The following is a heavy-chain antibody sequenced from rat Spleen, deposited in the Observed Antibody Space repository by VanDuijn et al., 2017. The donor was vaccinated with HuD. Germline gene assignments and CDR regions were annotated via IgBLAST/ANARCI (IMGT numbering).Heavy chain of an antibody. J-gene: IGHJ2*01. CDR3: VRRRGQVYNNYFDY. D-gene: IGHD1-10*01. V-gene: IGHV3-1*01. Sequence: EVQLQESGPGLVKPSQSLSLTCSVTGYSITSNYWGWIRKFPGNKMEWMGYISYSGSTSYNPSLKSRISITRDTSKNQFFLQLNSVITEDTATYYCVRRRGQVYNNYFDYWGQGVMVTVSS. CDR1: GYSITSNY. CDR2: ISYSGST.